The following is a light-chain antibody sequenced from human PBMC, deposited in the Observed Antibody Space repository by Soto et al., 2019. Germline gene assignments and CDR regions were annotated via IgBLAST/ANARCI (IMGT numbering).Light chain of an antibody. Sequence: QSVLTQPASRSGSPGQSITISCTGTSSDIGSSNYVSWYQQHPGKAPKLMIFDVSYRPSGISDRFSGSKSGNTASLTISGLQPEDEADYYCSSYGASSTLFGGGTKVTVL. CDR3: SSYGASSTL. CDR2: DVS. J-gene: IGLJ3*02. CDR1: SSDIGSSNY. V-gene: IGLV2-14*03.